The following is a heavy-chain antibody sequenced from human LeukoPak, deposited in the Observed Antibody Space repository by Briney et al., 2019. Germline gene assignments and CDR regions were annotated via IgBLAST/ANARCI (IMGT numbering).Heavy chain of an antibody. CDR3: AKDLTYESSGSVIDS. CDR2: VNWHGTT. CDR1: GFIFEDYT. D-gene: IGHD3-22*01. J-gene: IGHJ4*02. Sequence: GGSLRLSCAASGFIFEDYTMHWVRQVPGKTLDGVSLVNWHGTTYYADSLKGRFTISRDNSKNSLYLQMDSLRTEDTAFYYCAKDLTYESSGSVIDSWGLGTLVTVSS. V-gene: IGHV3-43*01.